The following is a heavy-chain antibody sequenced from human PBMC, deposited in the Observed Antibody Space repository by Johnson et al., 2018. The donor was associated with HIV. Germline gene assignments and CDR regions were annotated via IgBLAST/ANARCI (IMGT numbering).Heavy chain of an antibody. CDR3: ARGQRATDI. V-gene: IGHV3-20*04. CDR2: INWNGGST. CDR1: GFTFDDYG. J-gene: IGHJ3*02. Sequence: VQLVESGGGVVRPGGSLRLSCAASGFTFDDYGMSWVRQAPGKGLEWVSGINWNGGSTGYADSVKGRFTIFRDNAKNTLSLQMGSLRVEDMGIYYCARGQRATDIWGQGTMVTVSS.